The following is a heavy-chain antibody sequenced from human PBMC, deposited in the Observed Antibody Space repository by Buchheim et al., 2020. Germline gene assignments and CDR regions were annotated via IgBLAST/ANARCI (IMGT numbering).Heavy chain of an antibody. J-gene: IGHJ6*02. D-gene: IGHD2-21*02. CDR1: GFTFSSYG. CDR2: ISYDGSNK. V-gene: IGHV3-30*18. CDR3: AKDTHCGGDCPAGFGYYYYGMDV. Sequence: QVQLVESGGGVVQPGRSLRLSCAASGFTFSSYGMHWVRQAPGKGLEWVAVISYDGSNKYYADSVKGRFTISRDNSKNTLYLQMNSLRAEDTAVYYCAKDTHCGGDCPAGFGYYYYGMDVWGQGT.